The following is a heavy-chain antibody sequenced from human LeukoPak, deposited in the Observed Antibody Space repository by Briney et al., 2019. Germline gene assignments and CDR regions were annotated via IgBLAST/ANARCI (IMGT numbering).Heavy chain of an antibody. J-gene: IGHJ3*02. CDR1: GFTFGDYA. V-gene: IGHV3-49*04. CDR2: IRSKAYGGTT. CDR3: TVVVVPAAILDAFDI. Sequence: GGSLRLSCTASGFTFGDYAMSWVRQAPGKGLEWVGFIRSKAYGGTTEYAASVKGRFTISRDDSKSIAYLQMNSLKTEDTAVCYCTVVVVPAAILDAFDIWGQGTMVTVSS. D-gene: IGHD2-2*01.